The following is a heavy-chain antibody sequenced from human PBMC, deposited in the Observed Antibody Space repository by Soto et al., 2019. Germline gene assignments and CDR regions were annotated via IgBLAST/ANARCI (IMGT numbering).Heavy chain of an antibody. D-gene: IGHD1-26*01. CDR2: NHHSGSP. Sequence: QVQLQESGPGLVKPSETLSLTCDVSGYSIRSGYYWGWIRQSPGKGLEWIGSNHHSGSPYYNPSLKSRLTISVDTSKNQFSRNLRSVTAADTAVYFCARGPSGSYSRALGEFDYWGQGTLVTVSS. CDR1: GYSIRSGYY. J-gene: IGHJ4*02. CDR3: ARGPSGSYSRALGEFDY. V-gene: IGHV4-38-2*01.